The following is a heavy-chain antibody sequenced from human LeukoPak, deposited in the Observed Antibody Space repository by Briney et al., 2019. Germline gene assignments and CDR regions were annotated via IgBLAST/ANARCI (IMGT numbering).Heavy chain of an antibody. CDR2: IYSDGST. CDR3: ARERSGWSYTFDY. CDR1: GFTVSSNY. Sequence: GGSLRLSCAASGFTVSSNYMSWVRQAPGKGLEWVSIIYSDGSTYYTDSVKGRFTISRDNSKNTLYLQMNSLRAEDTAVYYCARERSGWSYTFDYWGQGTLVTVSS. V-gene: IGHV3-53*01. J-gene: IGHJ4*02. D-gene: IGHD6-19*01.